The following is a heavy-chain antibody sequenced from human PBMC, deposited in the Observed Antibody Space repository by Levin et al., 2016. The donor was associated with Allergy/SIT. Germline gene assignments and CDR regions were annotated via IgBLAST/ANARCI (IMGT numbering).Heavy chain of an antibody. CDR2: IWYDGNRK. CDR1: GFSLSSYG. V-gene: IGHV3-33*01. Sequence: GESLKISCATSGFSLSSYGMHWVRQAPGKGLEWVASIWYDGNRKHYADTVNGRLTISRDMSENTVHLQMDNLRVDDSATYYCARDDGYCSGGDCRRSYFDYWGHGTRVSVSS. J-gene: IGHJ4*01. D-gene: IGHD2-15*01. CDR3: ARDDGYCSGGDCRRSYFDY.